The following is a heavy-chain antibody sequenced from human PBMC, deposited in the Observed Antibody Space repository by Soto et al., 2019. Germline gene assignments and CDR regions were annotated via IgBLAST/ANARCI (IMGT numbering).Heavy chain of an antibody. V-gene: IGHV4-39*01. CDR1: GGSISSLSYY. CDR2: MSYSGST. D-gene: IGHD3-22*01. Sequence: QLQLQESGPGLVKPSETLSLTCTVSGGSISSLSYYWGWIRQPPGKGLEWIGSMSYSGSTYYNSSLKGRVTISVDTSKNQFSLKLSSVTAADTAVYYCARQMYYESSGYYYGYFDYWGQGTLVTVSS. J-gene: IGHJ4*02. CDR3: ARQMYYESSGYYYGYFDY.